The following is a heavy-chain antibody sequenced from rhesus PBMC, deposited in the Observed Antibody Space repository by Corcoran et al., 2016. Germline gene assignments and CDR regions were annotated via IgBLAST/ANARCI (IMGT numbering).Heavy chain of an antibody. V-gene: IGHV3S25*01. J-gene: IGHJ4*01. Sequence: EVQLVESGGGLAKPGGSLRLSCAASGFTFSSYWMNWVRQAPGKGLEWVSAINCGGGCTYDADSLKGRFTISRDNSKNTLSLQMNSLGAEDTAVYYCAKGEGNYGNYGPFDYWGQGVLVTVSS. CDR2: INCGGGCT. CDR1: GFTFSSYW. D-gene: IGHD4-35*01. CDR3: AKGEGNYGNYGPFDY.